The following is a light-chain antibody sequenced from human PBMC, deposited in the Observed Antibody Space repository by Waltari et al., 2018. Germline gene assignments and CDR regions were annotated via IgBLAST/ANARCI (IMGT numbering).Light chain of an antibody. CDR1: SYNIGNNY. V-gene: IGLV1-51*02. Sequence: QSVLTQPPSVSAAPGQRVTISCSGGSYNIGNNYVSWYRQFPGTAPKLLIYENPGRPSGIPGRFSGSKSGTSATLDITGLQAGDEADYYCGTWDSSLSGAVFGGGTHLTVL. CDR2: ENP. J-gene: IGLJ7*01. CDR3: GTWDSSLSGAV.